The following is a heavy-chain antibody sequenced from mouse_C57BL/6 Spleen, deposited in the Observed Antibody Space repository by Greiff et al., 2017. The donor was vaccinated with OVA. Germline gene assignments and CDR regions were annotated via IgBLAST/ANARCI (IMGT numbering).Heavy chain of an antibody. CDR3: ARGGLGRAMDY. D-gene: IGHD4-1*01. J-gene: IGHJ4*01. CDR1: GYTFTSYW. Sequence: VQLQQPGAELVKPGASVKLSCKASGYTFTSYWMHWVKQRPGQGLEWIGMIHPNSGSTNYNEKFKSKATLTVDKSSSTAYMQLSSLTSEDAAVYCCARGGLGRAMDYWGQGTSVTVSS. V-gene: IGHV1-64*01. CDR2: IHPNSGST.